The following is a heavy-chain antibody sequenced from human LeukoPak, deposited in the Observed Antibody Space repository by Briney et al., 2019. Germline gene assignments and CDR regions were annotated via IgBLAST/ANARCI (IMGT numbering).Heavy chain of an antibody. J-gene: IGHJ5*02. CDR2: IYYSGST. D-gene: IGHD6-13*01. Sequence: SETLSLTCTVSGGSISSGSYYWGWIRQPPGKGLEWIGSIYYSGSTYYNPSLKSRVTISVDTSKNQFSLKLSSVTAADTAVYYCAMGIAAPLPWFDPWGQGTLVTVSS. CDR1: GGSISSGSYY. V-gene: IGHV4-39*07. CDR3: AMGIAAPLPWFDP.